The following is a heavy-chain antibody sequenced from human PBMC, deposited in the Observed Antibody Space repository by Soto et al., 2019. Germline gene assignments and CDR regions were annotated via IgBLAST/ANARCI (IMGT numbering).Heavy chain of an antibody. Sequence: SGPTLVNPTQTLTLTCTFSGFSLSTSGVGVGWIRQPPGKALEWLALIYWNDDKRYSPSLKSRLTITKDTSKNQVVLTMTNMDPGDTATFYCAQSGGAYRSGWYFYVYWGQGTLVTVSS. V-gene: IGHV2-5*01. J-gene: IGHJ4*02. CDR2: IYWNDDK. CDR3: AQSGGAYRSGWYFYVY. CDR1: GFSLSTSGVG. D-gene: IGHD6-19*01.